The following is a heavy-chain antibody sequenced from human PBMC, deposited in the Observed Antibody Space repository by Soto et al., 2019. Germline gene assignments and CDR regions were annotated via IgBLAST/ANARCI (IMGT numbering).Heavy chain of an antibody. CDR3: ATSYGSGYRAFDY. Sequence: QVQLVQSGAEVKRPGSSVKVSCKASGDTFSFYSINWVRQAPGLGLEWMGRVNPILSMSNYAKRFQGRVTMTADKSTSTAYMELSGLRSEDTAMYCCATSYGSGYRAFDYWGQGALVTVSS. J-gene: IGHJ4*02. CDR1: GDTFSFYS. CDR2: VNPILSMS. V-gene: IGHV1-69*04. D-gene: IGHD3-10*01.